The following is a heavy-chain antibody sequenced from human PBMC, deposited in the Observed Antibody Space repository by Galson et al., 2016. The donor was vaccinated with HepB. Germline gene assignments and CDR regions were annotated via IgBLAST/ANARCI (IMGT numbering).Heavy chain of an antibody. D-gene: IGHD2-21*01. CDR1: GGSISSYY. V-gene: IGHV4-59*01. Sequence: SETLSLTCAVSGGSISSYYWSWIRQPPGKGLEWIGYIDDSGSTKYNPSLKSRVTISVDTSKKQFSLSLSSVTAADTAVYYCVRDLGHLVSFSYAFAIWGQGTMVTVSS. CDR3: VRDLGHLVSFSYAFAI. CDR2: IDDSGST. J-gene: IGHJ3*02.